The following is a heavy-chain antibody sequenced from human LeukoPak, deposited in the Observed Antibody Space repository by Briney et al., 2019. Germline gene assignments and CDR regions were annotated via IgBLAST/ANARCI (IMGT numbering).Heavy chain of an antibody. D-gene: IGHD3-22*01. J-gene: IGHJ4*02. CDR1: GGTFSSYA. CDR2: IIPIFGTA. CDR3: ARGMIAELYYFDY. V-gene: IGHV1-69*13. Sequence: SVKVSCKASGGTFSSYAISWVRQAPGQGLEWMGGIIPIFGTANYAQKSQGRVTITADESTSTAYMELSSLRSEDTAVYYCARGMIAELYYFDYWGQGTLVTVSS.